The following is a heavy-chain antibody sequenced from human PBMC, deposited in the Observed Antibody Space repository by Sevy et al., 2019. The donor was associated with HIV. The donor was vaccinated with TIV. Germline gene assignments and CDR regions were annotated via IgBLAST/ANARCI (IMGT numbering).Heavy chain of an antibody. J-gene: IGHJ4*02. CDR3: ARKPTLYYDSSGYYYDPFDY. Sequence: GESLKISCKGSGYSFTSYWIGRVRQMPGKGLEWMGIIYPGDSDTRYSPSFQGQVTISADKSISTAYLQWSSLKASDTAMYYCARKPTLYYDSSGYYYDPFDYWGQGTLVTVSS. CDR1: GYSFTSYW. CDR2: IYPGDSDT. V-gene: IGHV5-51*01. D-gene: IGHD3-22*01.